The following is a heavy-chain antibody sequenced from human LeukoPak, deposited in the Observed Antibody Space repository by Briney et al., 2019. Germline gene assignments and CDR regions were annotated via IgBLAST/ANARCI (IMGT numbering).Heavy chain of an antibody. Sequence: PSETLSLTCTVSGGSISCYYWSWIRQPPGKGLEWIGFIYYSGSTKYNPSLKSRVTISVDTSKNQFSLKLTSVTAADTAVYYCARYGSGSYSDDHFQHWGQGTLVTVSS. J-gene: IGHJ1*01. CDR3: ARYGSGSYSDDHFQH. D-gene: IGHD3-10*01. V-gene: IGHV4-59*08. CDR1: GGSISCYY. CDR2: IYYSGST.